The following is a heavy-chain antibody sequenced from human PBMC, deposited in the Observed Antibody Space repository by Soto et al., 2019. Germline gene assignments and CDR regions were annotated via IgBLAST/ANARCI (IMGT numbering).Heavy chain of an antibody. Sequence: GGSLRLSCAASGFTFSSYGMHWVRQAPRKGLEWVAVISYDGSNKYYADSVKGRFTISRDNSKNTLYLQMNSLRAEDTAVYYCAKERSSSSWYQGRYYYGMDVWGQGTTVTVSS. CDR2: ISYDGSNK. CDR3: AKERSSSSWYQGRYYYGMDV. CDR1: GFTFSSYG. J-gene: IGHJ6*02. V-gene: IGHV3-30*18. D-gene: IGHD6-13*01.